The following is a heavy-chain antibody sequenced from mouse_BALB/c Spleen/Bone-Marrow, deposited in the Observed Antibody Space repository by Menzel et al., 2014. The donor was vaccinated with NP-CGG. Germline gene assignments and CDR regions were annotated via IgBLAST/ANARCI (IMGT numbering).Heavy chain of an antibody. CDR3: TRQGFAC. J-gene: IGHJ3*01. V-gene: IGHV1-9*01. Sequence: QVQLKQSGPELMKPGASVKISCKATGYTFSSYWIEWVKQRPGHGLEWIGEILPGSGNTHYNEKFKGKATFTADTSSNTAYMQLSSLTSEDSAVYYCTRQGFACWGQGTLVIVSA. CDR1: GYTFSSYW. CDR2: ILPGSGNT.